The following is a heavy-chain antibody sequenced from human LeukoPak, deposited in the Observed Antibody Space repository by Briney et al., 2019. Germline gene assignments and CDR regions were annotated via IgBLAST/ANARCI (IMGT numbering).Heavy chain of an antibody. D-gene: IGHD3-22*01. CDR3: ARCRSYMKGGYYDSSGYSYYYYGMDV. J-gene: IGHJ6*02. V-gene: IGHV4-31*03. CDR1: GGSISSGGYS. CDR2: TYYSGST. Sequence: PSQTLSLTCTVSGGSISSGGYSWSWIRQHPGKGLEWIGYTYYSGSTYYNPSLKSRVTISVDTSKNQFSLKLSSVTAADTAVYYCARCRSYMKGGYYDSSGYSYYYYGMDVWGQGTTVTVSS.